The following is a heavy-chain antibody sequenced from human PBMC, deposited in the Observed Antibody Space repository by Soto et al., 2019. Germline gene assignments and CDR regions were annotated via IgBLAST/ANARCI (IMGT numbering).Heavy chain of an antibody. CDR1: GYTFTSFG. D-gene: IGHD2-2*01. J-gene: IGHJ2*01. Sequence: AASVKVSCKASGYTFTSFGISWVRQAPGQGLEWMGWISAYNGNTNYAQKLQGRVTMTTDTSTSTAYMELRSLRSDNTAVYYCARVRQDIVVVPAALPYWYFDLWGRGTLVTVSS. V-gene: IGHV1-18*01. CDR2: ISAYNGNT. CDR3: ARVRQDIVVVPAALPYWYFDL.